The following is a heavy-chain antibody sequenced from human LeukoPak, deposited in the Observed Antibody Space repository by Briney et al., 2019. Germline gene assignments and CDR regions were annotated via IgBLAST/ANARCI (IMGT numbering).Heavy chain of an antibody. CDR2: INSIGIT. CDR3: ARDSTLGGDSSFDY. Sequence: SETLSLTCTVSGVFMRNYYWSWIRQPPGKGLEWIGHINSIGITKYNPSLKSRVAISVDTSNNQFSLKLSSVTAAETAFYYCARDSTLGGDSSFDYWGQGILVTVSS. J-gene: IGHJ4*02. CDR1: GVFMRNYY. D-gene: IGHD3-16*01. V-gene: IGHV4-59*01.